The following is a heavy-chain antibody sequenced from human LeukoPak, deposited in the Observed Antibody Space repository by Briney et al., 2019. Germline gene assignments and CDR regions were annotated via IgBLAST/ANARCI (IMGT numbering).Heavy chain of an antibody. V-gene: IGHV3-30-3*01. CDR1: GFTFSSYA. CDR2: ISYDGSNK. J-gene: IGHJ4*02. CDR3: ARVPGYDSSGYFDY. D-gene: IGHD3-22*01. Sequence: GGSLRLSCAASGFTFSSYAMHWVRQAPGKGLEWVAVISYDGSNKYYADSVKGRFTISRDNSKNTLYLQMNSLRAEDTAVYYCARVPGYDSSGYFDYWGRGTLVTVSS.